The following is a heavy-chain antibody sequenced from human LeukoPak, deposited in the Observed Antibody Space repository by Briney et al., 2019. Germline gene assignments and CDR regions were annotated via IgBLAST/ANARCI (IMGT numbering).Heavy chain of an antibody. CDR3: ARLPPPRLRFGSSLYYFDY. D-gene: IGHD6-13*01. Sequence: GESLKISCKGSGYSFTSYWIGWVRQMPGKGLEWMGIIYPGDSDTRYSPSFQGQVTISADKSISTAYLQWSSLKASDTAMYYCARLPPPRLRFGSSLYYFDYWGQGTLVTVSS. J-gene: IGHJ4*02. CDR2: IYPGDSDT. V-gene: IGHV5-51*01. CDR1: GYSFTSYW.